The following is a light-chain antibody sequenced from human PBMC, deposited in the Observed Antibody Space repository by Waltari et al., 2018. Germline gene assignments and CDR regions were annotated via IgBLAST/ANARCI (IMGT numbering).Light chain of an antibody. J-gene: IGKJ2*01. CDR2: WAS. CDR3: QQYYSTPNT. V-gene: IGKV4-1*01. CDR1: QSVFHTHNKNY. Sequence: DIVMTQSPDSLAVALGERVPINCKSSQSVFHTHNKNYLAWYQQKPGQPPKLLIYWASTRESGVPDRFSGSGSGTDFTLAISSLQAEDVAVYYCQQYYSTPNTFGQGTKVEIK.